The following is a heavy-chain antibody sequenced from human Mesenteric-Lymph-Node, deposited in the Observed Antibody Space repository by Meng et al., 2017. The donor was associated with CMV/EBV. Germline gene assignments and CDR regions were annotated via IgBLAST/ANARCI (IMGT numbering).Heavy chain of an antibody. J-gene: IGHJ4*02. CDR1: GFTLRNYA. D-gene: IGHD1-26*01. Sequence: GEFLKISCAASGFTLRNYAMHWVRQAPGKGLEWVALTSYDGNNEYYAGSVRGRFTISRDNSKNTQYLQMNSLRPEDTAVYYCARDRSGVGWEGIDYWGQGTLVTVSS. CDR3: ARDRSGVGWEGIDY. V-gene: IGHV3-30*04. CDR2: TSYDGNNE.